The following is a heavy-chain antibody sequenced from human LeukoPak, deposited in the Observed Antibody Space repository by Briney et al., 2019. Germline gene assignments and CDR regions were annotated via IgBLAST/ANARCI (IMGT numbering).Heavy chain of an antibody. V-gene: IGHV3-23*01. D-gene: IGHD6-13*01. CDR3: AKYFSASWSHFDS. CDR2: ISGSGGTT. Sequence: PGGSLRLSCAASGFTFSPFSLGWVRQAPGKGLEWLSGISGSGGTTHYADSAKGRFTISRDNSQNTLYLQMNRLRTEDTALYYCAKYFSASWSHFDSWGQGTLVTVSS. CDR1: GFTFSPFS. J-gene: IGHJ4*02.